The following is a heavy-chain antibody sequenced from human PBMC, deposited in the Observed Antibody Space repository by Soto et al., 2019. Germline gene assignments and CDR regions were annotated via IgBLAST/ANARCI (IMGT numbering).Heavy chain of an antibody. CDR3: AKDFRALVVVAATPAPFDY. J-gene: IGHJ4*02. Sequence: EVQLVESGGGLVQPGRSLRLSCAASGFTFDDYVMHWVRQAPGKGLEWVSGISWNSGSIGYADSVKGRFTISRDNAKNSLYLQMNSLRAEDTALYYCAKDFRALVVVAATPAPFDYWGQGTLVTVSS. V-gene: IGHV3-9*01. CDR2: ISWNSGSI. CDR1: GFTFDDYV. D-gene: IGHD2-15*01.